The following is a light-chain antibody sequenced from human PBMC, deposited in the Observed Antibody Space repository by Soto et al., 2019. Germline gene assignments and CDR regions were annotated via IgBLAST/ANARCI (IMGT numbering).Light chain of an antibody. CDR1: SSDVGGYNY. Sequence: QSALTQPASVSGSPRQSITISCTGTSSDVGGYNYVSWYQQHPGKAPKLMIYEVSNRPSGVSNRFSGSKSGNTASLTISGLQAEDEGDYYCCSYTSTSSLFVFGAGTKLTVL. V-gene: IGLV2-14*01. CDR2: EVS. CDR3: CSYTSTSSLFV. J-gene: IGLJ1*01.